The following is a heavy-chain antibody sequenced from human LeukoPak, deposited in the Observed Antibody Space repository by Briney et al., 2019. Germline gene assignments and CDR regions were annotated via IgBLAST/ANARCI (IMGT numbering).Heavy chain of an antibody. V-gene: IGHV4-59*08. CDR1: GGSISSYY. D-gene: IGHD2-2*01. CDR3: ARHVPHSSSFFVVVPAANAFDY. Sequence: SETLSLTCTVPGGSISSYYWSWIRQPPGKGLEWIGYIYYSGSTNYNPSLKSRVTISVDTSKNQFSLKLSSVTAADTAVYYCARHVPHSSSFFVVVPAANAFDYWGQGTLVTVSS. J-gene: IGHJ4*02. CDR2: IYYSGST.